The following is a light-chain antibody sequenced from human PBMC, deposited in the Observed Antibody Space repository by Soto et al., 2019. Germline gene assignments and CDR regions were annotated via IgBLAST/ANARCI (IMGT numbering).Light chain of an antibody. Sequence: EIVLTQSPGTLSLSPGERATLSCRASQSVSSSYLAWYQQKPGQAPRLLIYNAFNRATGIPDRFSGSGSGTDFTLTISRLAPEDFAVYYCQQYGSSPGTFGGGTKVEIK. CDR2: NAF. V-gene: IGKV3-20*01. J-gene: IGKJ4*01. CDR1: QSVSSSY. CDR3: QQYGSSPGT.